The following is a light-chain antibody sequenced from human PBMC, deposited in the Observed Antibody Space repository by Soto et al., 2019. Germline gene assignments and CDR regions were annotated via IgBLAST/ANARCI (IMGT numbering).Light chain of an antibody. CDR3: SSYTSSSTIYV. CDR1: SSDAGGYNY. CDR2: DVS. V-gene: IGLV2-14*01. Sequence: QSVLTQPASVSGSPGQSITISLTGTSSDAGGYNYVSWYQQHPGKAPKLMIYDVSNRPSGVSNRFSGSKSGNTASLTISGLQAEDEADYYCSSYTSSSTIYVFGTGTKVTVL. J-gene: IGLJ1*01.